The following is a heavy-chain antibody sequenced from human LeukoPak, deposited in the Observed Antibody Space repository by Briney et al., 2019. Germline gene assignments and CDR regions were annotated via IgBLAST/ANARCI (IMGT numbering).Heavy chain of an antibody. D-gene: IGHD2-2*01. CDR1: GGSISSGGYY. Sequence: SQTLSLTCTVSGGSISSGGYYWSWIRQHPGTGLEWIGYIYYSGSTYYNPSLKSRVTISVDTSKNQFSLKLSSVTAADTAVYYCAREGAYCSSTSCRKKAWFDPWGQGTLVTVSS. CDR2: IYYSGST. J-gene: IGHJ5*02. CDR3: AREGAYCSSTSCRKKAWFDP. V-gene: IGHV4-31*03.